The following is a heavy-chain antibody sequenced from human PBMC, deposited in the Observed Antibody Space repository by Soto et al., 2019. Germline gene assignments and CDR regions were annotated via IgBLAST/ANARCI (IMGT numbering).Heavy chain of an antibody. V-gene: IGHV3-9*01. CDR2: INWNSGSI. J-gene: IGHJ1*01. CDR1: GFTFDDYA. CDR3: VKDESINWYSGHFRH. Sequence: GGSLRLSCAASGFTFDDYAMHWVRQVPGKGLEWVSGINWNSGSIGYGDSVKGRFAISRDNAKNSLHLQMNSLSAEDTAFYYCVKDESINWYSGHFRHWGQGTLVTVYS. D-gene: IGHD6-13*01.